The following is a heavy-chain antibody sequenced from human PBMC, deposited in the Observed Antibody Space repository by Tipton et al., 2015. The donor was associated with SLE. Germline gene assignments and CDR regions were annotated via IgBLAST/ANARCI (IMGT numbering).Heavy chain of an antibody. CDR3: ARGLRSYYYDSSGSHWYFDL. D-gene: IGHD3-22*01. V-gene: IGHV3-21*01. CDR2: ISSSSSYI. Sequence: GSLRLSRAASGFTFSSYSMNWVRQAPGKGLEWVSSISSSSSYIYYADSVKGRFTISRDNAKNSLYLQMNSLRAEDTAVYYCARGLRSYYYDSSGSHWYFDLWGRGTLVTVSS. J-gene: IGHJ2*01. CDR1: GFTFSSYS.